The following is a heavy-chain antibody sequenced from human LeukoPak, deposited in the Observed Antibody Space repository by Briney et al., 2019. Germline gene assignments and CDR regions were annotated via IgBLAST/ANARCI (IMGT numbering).Heavy chain of an antibody. V-gene: IGHV3-23*01. CDR1: GFTFNSYV. J-gene: IGHJ6*03. CDR2: ISGSGDST. CDR3: ARVLSGRGSLYSYYYYMDV. D-gene: IGHD3-10*01. Sequence: GGSLRLSCAASGFTFNSYVMNWVRQAPGKGLEWVSSISGSGDSTFYADSVKGRFTISRDNSKNTLYLQMNSLRAEDTAVYYCARVLSGRGSLYSYYYYMDVWGKGTTVTISS.